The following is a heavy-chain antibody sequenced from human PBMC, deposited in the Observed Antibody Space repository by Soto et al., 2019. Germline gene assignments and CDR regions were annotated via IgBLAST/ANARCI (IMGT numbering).Heavy chain of an antibody. CDR1: GFTFSSYA. Sequence: QVQLEESGGGVVQPGRSLRLSCKGSGFTFSSYAIQWVRQPPGKGLEWVAAISDDGTNKHTADSVKGRFTISRDNSRNTVYLQVNSLRVEDTAVYYCVRRLTTTVTAMGYWGQGTPVTVSS. V-gene: IGHV3-30-3*01. D-gene: IGHD4-17*01. CDR3: VRRLTTTVTAMGY. J-gene: IGHJ4*02. CDR2: ISDDGTNK.